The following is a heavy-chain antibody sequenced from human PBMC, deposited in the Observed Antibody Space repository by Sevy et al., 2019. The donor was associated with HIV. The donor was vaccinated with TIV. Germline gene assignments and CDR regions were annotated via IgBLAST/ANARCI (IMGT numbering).Heavy chain of an antibody. V-gene: IGHV3-23*01. J-gene: IGHJ3*02. Sequence: GGFLRLSCAASGFTFGSFAMTWVRQAPGKGPEWVSGILGSGSSTYYADSVKGRFTISRDNAKNTLYLQMNSLRAEDTALYYCAKSISSSWYGGGAFDIWGQGTMVTVSS. CDR3: AKSISSSWYGGGAFDI. D-gene: IGHD6-13*01. CDR2: ILGSGSST. CDR1: GFTFGSFA.